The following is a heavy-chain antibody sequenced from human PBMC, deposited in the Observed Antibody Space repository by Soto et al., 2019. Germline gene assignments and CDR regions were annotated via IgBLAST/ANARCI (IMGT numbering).Heavy chain of an antibody. CDR2: ISGGGGST. CDR1: GFTFSSYA. Sequence: GGSLRLSCAASGFTFSSYAMHWVRQAPGKGLEWVAAISGGGGSTYYADSVKGRFTISRDNSKNTLYLQMNSLRAEDTAVYYCARSSRTSVFSSYHIDLWGQGTTVTVSS. J-gene: IGHJ6*02. V-gene: IGHV3-23*01. D-gene: IGHD4-17*01. CDR3: ARSSRTSVFSSYHIDL.